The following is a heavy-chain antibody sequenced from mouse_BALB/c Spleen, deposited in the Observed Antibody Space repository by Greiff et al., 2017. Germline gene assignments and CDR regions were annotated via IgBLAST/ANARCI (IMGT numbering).Heavy chain of an antibody. CDR1: GFTFSSFG. J-gene: IGHJ3*01. CDR3: ARDHYGNPFAY. CDR2: ISSGSSTI. V-gene: IGHV5-17*02. Sequence: EVMLVESGGGLVQPGGSRKLSCAASGFTFSSFGMHWVRQAPEKGLEWVAYISSGSSTIYYADTVKGRFTISRDNPKNTLFLQMTSLRSEDTAMYYCARDHYGNPFAYWGQGTLVTVSA. D-gene: IGHD2-1*01.